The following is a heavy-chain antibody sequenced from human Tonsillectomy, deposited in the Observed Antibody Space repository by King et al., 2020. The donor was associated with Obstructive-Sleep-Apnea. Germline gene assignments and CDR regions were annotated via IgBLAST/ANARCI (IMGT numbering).Heavy chain of an antibody. CDR1: GFAFSDSY. CDR3: ARTGNSSGWFRD. J-gene: IGHJ4*02. Sequence: VQLVESGGGLVKPGGSLRLSCAASGFAFSDSYMSWIRQAPGKGLEWVSYISSSGNTKYYADSVKGRFTISRDNAKNALYLQMNSLRAEDTAVYYCARTGNSSGWFRDWGQGTLVTVSS. D-gene: IGHD6-19*01. V-gene: IGHV3-11*01. CDR2: ISSSGNTK.